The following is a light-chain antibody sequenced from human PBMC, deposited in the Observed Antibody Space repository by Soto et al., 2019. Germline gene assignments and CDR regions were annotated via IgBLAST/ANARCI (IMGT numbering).Light chain of an antibody. J-gene: IGKJ4*01. CDR3: QQFDNLPLT. CDR1: QDITNY. Sequence: DIQMTQSPSSLSASVGDRVTITCQASQDITNYLNWYQQKPGKAPKILIYDASVLEAGVPSRFSGCGSGTHFTLTITSLQAEDVATYYCQQFDNLPLTFGGGTNLEIK. CDR2: DAS. V-gene: IGKV1-33*01.